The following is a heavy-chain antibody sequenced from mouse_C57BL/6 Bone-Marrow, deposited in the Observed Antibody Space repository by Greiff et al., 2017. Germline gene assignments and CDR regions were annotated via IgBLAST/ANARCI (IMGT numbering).Heavy chain of an antibody. CDR3: ARGNPYYFDY. CDR1: GFSLSTFGMG. J-gene: IGHJ2*01. Sequence: QVTLKESGPGILQPSQTLSLTCSFSGFSLSTFGMGVGWIRQPSGKGLEWLAHIWWDDDKYYTPALKRRLTIAKDTSKNHVFLKIANVDTADTATYDYARGNPYYFDYWGQGTTLTVSS. CDR2: IWWDDDK. V-gene: IGHV8-8*01. D-gene: IGHD2-1*01.